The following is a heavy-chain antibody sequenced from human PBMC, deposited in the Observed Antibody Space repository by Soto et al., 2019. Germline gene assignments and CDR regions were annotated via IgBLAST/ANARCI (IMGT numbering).Heavy chain of an antibody. CDR3: ARAPDGDDAFDI. CDR1: GFTFSSYA. V-gene: IGHV3-30-3*01. Sequence: QVQLVESGGCVFQPGRSLRLSCAASGFTFSSYAMHWVRQAPGKGLEWVAVISYDGSNKYYADSVKGRFTISRDNSKNTLYLQLNSLRAEDTDVYYCARAPDGDDAFDIWGQGTMVTVSS. J-gene: IGHJ3*02. CDR2: ISYDGSNK.